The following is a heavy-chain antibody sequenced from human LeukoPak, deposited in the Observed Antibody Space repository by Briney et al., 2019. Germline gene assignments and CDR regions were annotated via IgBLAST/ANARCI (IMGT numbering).Heavy chain of an antibody. CDR3: ARDFGYSSRWSVLDC. CDR2: IYYSGST. J-gene: IGHJ4*02. V-gene: IGHV4-38-2*02. CDR1: GYSISSGYY. D-gene: IGHD6-13*01. Sequence: SETLSLTCTVSGYSISSGYYWGWIRQPPGKGLEWIGSIYYSGSTNYNPSLKSRVTISVDTSKNQFSLKLSSVTAADTAVYYCARDFGYSSRWSVLDCWGQGTLVTVSS.